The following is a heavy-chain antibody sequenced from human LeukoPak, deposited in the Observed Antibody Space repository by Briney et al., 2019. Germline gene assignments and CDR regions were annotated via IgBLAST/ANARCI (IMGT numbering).Heavy chain of an antibody. Sequence: PSETLSLTCTVSDGSISSSSYYWGWIRQPPGKGLEWIGTIYYSGSTYYSPSLKSRVAISVDTSKNQFSLKLSSVTAADTAVYYCANYCSSSSCHIRRAFDIWGQGTMVTASS. CDR3: ANYCSSSSCHIRRAFDI. CDR2: IYYSGST. V-gene: IGHV4-39*01. CDR1: DGSISSSSYY. D-gene: IGHD2-2*02. J-gene: IGHJ3*02.